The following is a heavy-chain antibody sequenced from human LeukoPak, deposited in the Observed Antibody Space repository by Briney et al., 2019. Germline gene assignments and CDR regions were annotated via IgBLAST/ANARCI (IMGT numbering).Heavy chain of an antibody. D-gene: IGHD5-24*01. CDR2: IHTSGGST. CDR1: VDTFTNYF. CDR3: ARGDDHYYYALDV. J-gene: IGHJ6*02. Sequence: ASVKVSCKASVDTFTNYFVHWVRQAPGQGPEWMGLIHTSGGSTTYAQKFQGRVTMTGDTSTSTVYMELSSLRSDDTAVYYCARGDDHYYYALDVWGQGTTVAVSS. V-gene: IGHV1-46*01.